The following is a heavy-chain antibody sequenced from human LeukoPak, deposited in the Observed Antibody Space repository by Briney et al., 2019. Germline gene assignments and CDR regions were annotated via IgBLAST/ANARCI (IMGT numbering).Heavy chain of an antibody. CDR3: ARGLWVTMIRDNWFDP. CDR2: INHSGST. D-gene: IGHD3-10*01. V-gene: IGHV4-34*01. CDR1: GGSFSGYY. Sequence: PSETLSLTCAVYGGSFSGYYWSWIRQPPGKGLEWIGEINHSGSTNYNPSLKSRVTISVDTSKNQFSLKLSSVTAADTAIYYCARGLWVTMIRDNWFDPWGQGTLVTVPS. J-gene: IGHJ5*02.